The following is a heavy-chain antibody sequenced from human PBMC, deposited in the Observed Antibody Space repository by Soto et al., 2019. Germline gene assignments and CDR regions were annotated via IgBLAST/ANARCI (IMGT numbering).Heavy chain of an antibody. D-gene: IGHD3-10*01. Sequence: SVKGSCKASGGTFSSYAISWVRQAPGQGLEWMGGIIPIFGTANYAQKFQGRVTITADESTSTAYMELSSLRSEDTAVYYCAITPPGITMVRGVYCHWGQGTLVTVSS. J-gene: IGHJ4*02. CDR3: AITPPGITMVRGVYCH. CDR1: GGTFSSYA. CDR2: IIPIFGTA. V-gene: IGHV1-69*13.